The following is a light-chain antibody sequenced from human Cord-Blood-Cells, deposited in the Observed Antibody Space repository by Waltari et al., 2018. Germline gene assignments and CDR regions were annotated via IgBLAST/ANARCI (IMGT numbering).Light chain of an antibody. CDR1: QSISSY. V-gene: IGKV1-39*01. CDR3: QQSYSTHT. CDR2: AAS. Sequence: DIQMTQSPSSLSPPVGDRVTITCRASQSISSYLNLYQQKPGKAPKLLIYAASSLQSGVPSRFSGSGSGTDFTLTISSLQPEDFATYYCQQSYSTHTFGQGTKLEIK. J-gene: IGKJ2*01.